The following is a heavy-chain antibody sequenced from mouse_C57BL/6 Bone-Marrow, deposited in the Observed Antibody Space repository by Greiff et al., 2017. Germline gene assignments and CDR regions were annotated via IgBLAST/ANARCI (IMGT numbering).Heavy chain of an antibody. D-gene: IGHD2-4*01. CDR3: SRSKDYPGWFAY. CDR1: GNTFTDHT. Sequence: QVQLQQSDAELVKPGASVKISCKVSGNTFTDHTIHWVKQRPEQGLAWIGYIYPRDGSTKYNEKFKGKATLTADKSSTTAYMQLNSLTSEDSAVYFVSRSKDYPGWFAYWGHVTLVTVSA. V-gene: IGHV1-78*01. CDR2: IYPRDGST. J-gene: IGHJ3*01.